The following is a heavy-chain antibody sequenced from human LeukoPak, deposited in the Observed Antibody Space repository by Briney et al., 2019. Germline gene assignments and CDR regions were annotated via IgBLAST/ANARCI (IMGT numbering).Heavy chain of an antibody. CDR3: ARDWYIGDSSGWFDY. D-gene: IGHD6-19*01. V-gene: IGHV3-21*01. CDR1: GFIFSSYS. CDR2: ISSSSSYI. J-gene: IGHJ5*01. Sequence: PGGSLRLSCAASGFIFSSYSMNWVRQAPGKGLEWVSSISSSSSYIYYADSVKGRFTISRDNSKNTLYLQMNSLRAEDTAVYYCARDWYIGDSSGWFDYWGQGTLVTVSS.